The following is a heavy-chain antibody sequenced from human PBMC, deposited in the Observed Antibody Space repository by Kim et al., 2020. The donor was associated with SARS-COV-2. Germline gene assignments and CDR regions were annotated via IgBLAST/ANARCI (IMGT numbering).Heavy chain of an antibody. D-gene: IGHD5-12*01. CDR1: GFTFDGYA. CDR3: AINFDGFPTNEY. J-gene: IGHJ4*02. V-gene: IGHV3-23*01. Sequence: GGSLRLSCAASGFTFDGYAMTWVRQAPGKGLEWVSGNSSTSDGTSYKDSVKVRITISNANSTRLLYLHIDSLRVEDTAVYYCAINFDGFPTNEYSRRGT. CDR2: NSSTSDGT.